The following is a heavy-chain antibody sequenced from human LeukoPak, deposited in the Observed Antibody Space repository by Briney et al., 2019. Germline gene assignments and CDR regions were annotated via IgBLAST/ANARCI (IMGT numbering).Heavy chain of an antibody. CDR3: ARDRIAVAGVFDY. J-gene: IGHJ4*02. Sequence: SVKVSCKASGGTFSSYAISWVRQAPGQGLEWMGRIIPILGIANYAQKFQGRVTITADKSTSTAYMGLSSLRSEDTAVYYCARDRIAVAGVFDYWGQGTLVTVSS. V-gene: IGHV1-69*04. CDR1: GGTFSSYA. CDR2: IIPILGIA. D-gene: IGHD6-19*01.